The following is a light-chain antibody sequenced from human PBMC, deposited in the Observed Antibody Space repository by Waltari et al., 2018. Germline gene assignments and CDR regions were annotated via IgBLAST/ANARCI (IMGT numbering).Light chain of an antibody. CDR2: WAS. CDR1: QSVLYSSNNKHY. V-gene: IGKV4-1*01. CDR3: QQYYSTPMYT. J-gene: IGKJ2*01. Sequence: DIVMTQSPDSLAVSLGERATINCKSSQSVLYSSNNKHYLAWYQQKPGQPPKLLIYWASTRESRVPDRFSGSGSETDVTLTISSLQAEDVAVYYCQQYYSTPMYTFGQGTKLEIK.